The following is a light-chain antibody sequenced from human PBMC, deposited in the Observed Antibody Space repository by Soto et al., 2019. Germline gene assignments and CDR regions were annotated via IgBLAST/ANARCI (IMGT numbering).Light chain of an antibody. CDR1: QSVSSY. J-gene: IGKJ4*01. CDR2: GAS. CDR3: QQSGTSPPVA. Sequence: EIVLTQSPGTLSLSPGERATLSCRASQSVSSYLAWYQQKPGQAPRLLIYGASNRATGIPDRFSGSGSGTDFTLTISRLEPEDFAVYYCQQSGTSPPVAFGGGTKVDVK. V-gene: IGKV3-20*01.